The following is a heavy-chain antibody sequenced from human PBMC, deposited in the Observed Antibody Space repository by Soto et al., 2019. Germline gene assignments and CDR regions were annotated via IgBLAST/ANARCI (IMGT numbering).Heavy chain of an antibody. J-gene: IGHJ6*03. Sequence: GASVKVSCKASGGTFSSYTISWVRQAPGQGLEWMGRIIPILGIANYAQKFQGRVTITADKSTSTAYMELSSLRSEDTAVYYCARDRARLPKMSNCSGGSCYSHHGPYENYYYYYYMDVWGKGTTVTVSS. CDR1: GGTFSSYT. CDR2: IIPILGIA. V-gene: IGHV1-69*04. D-gene: IGHD2-15*01. CDR3: ARDRARLPKMSNCSGGSCYSHHGPYENYYYYYYMDV.